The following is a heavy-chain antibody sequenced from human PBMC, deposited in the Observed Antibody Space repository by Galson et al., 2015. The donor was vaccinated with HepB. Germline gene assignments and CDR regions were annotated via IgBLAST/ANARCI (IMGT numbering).Heavy chain of an antibody. D-gene: IGHD3-10*01. V-gene: IGHV1-46*01. J-gene: IGHJ5*02. CDR2: INPSGGST. CDR3: ARVDGSGSYLAGSFDP. CDR1: GYTFTSYY. Sequence: SVKVSCKASGYTFTSYYMHWVRQAPGQGLEWMGIINPSGGSTSYAQKFQGRVTMTRDTSTSTVYMELSSLRSEDTAVYYCARVDGSGSYLAGSFDPWGQGTLVTVSS.